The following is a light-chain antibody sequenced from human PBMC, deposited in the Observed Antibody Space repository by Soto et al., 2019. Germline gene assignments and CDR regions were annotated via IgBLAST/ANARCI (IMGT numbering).Light chain of an antibody. V-gene: IGKV3-20*01. J-gene: IGKJ1*01. CDR3: QQYVSSPRT. CDR1: QIVSSSY. CDR2: GAS. Sequence: EIVFTQSPGTLSLSPGDRATISCRASQIVSSSYLAWYQQKPGQAPRLLMYGASNRATGIPDRFSGSGSGTDFTLTISGLEPEDFAVYSCQQYVSSPRTFGQGTKVEVK.